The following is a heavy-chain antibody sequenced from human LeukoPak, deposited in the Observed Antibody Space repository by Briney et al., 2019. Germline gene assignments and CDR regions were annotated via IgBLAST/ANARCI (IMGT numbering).Heavy chain of an antibody. CDR1: GFTFSSYA. CDR2: ISGSGGST. J-gene: IGHJ4*02. V-gene: IGHV3-23*01. Sequence: GGSLRLSCAASGFTFSSYAMSWVRQAPGKGLEWVSAISGSGGSTYYADSMKGRFTISRDNSKNTLYLQMNSLRAEDTAVYYCAKDRAYMVRGVIFDYWGQGTLVTVSS. D-gene: IGHD3-10*01. CDR3: AKDRAYMVRGVIFDY.